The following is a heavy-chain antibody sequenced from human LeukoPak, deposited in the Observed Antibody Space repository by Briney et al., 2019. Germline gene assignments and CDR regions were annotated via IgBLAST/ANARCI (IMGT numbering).Heavy chain of an antibody. Sequence: ASVKVSCKASGYSFTSYYMHWVRQAPGQGLEWMGIINPSGGSTIYAQNFQGRVTMTRDTSTSTVYMELRSLRSDDTAVYYCANSFDSSGYFSFDYWGQGTLVTVSS. CDR1: GYSFTSYY. CDR3: ANSFDSSGYFSFDY. CDR2: INPSGGST. V-gene: IGHV1-46*01. J-gene: IGHJ4*02. D-gene: IGHD3-22*01.